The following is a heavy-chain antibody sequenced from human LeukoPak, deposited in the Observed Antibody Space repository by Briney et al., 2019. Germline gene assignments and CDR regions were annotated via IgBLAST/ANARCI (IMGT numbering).Heavy chain of an antibody. J-gene: IGHJ4*02. CDR2: IWHDGSHK. CDR1: GFAFNTYA. Sequence: GGSLRLSCAASGFAFNTYAMHWVRQAPGQGLEWVALIWHDGSHKFYSNSVRGQFTISRDNSKNTVSLQMNNLRPEDTAVYYCARDGDALGLFDYWGQGTLVTVSS. D-gene: IGHD7-27*01. V-gene: IGHV3-33*01. CDR3: ARDGDALGLFDY.